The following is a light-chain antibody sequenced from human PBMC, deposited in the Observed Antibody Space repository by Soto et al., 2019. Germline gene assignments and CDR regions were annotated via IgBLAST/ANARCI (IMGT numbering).Light chain of an antibody. CDR2: GVS. J-gene: IGKJ5*01. Sequence: EIVITQTPLSLSVTPRQPASISCKSSQGLLHSDGKRYLYWFMQTXGQPPQXXRYGVSNRFSGAPDRFSGSGSGTDYTLKISRVEADDVGVYYCMQGIQLPNTFGQGTRLEIK. CDR1: QGLLHSDGKRY. CDR3: MQGIQLPNT. V-gene: IGKV2D-29*01.